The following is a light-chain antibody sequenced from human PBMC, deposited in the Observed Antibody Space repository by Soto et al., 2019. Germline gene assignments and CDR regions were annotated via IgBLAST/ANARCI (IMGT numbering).Light chain of an antibody. J-gene: IGKJ5*01. CDR1: QGVNNY. CDR2: AAS. CDR3: HQSYDIPT. V-gene: IGKV1-17*03. Sequence: DIQMTQSPSAMSASVGDTVTITCRASQGVNNYLAWFQQKPGKVPQRLIYAASSLQSGVPSRFSGSGSGTEFTLTVSSLQPEDFATYYCHQSYDIPTFGQGTRLEIK.